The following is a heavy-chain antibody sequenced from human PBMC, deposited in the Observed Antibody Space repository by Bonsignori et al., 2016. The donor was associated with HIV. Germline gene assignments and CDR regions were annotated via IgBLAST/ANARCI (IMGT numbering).Heavy chain of an antibody. CDR3: AREGYSGYDFGGDFDY. V-gene: IGHV4-38-2*02. CDR1: GYSISTAYY. CDR2: SILIVGSS. D-gene: IGHD5-12*01. J-gene: IGHJ4*02. Sequence: QVRLQESGPGLVKPSETLSLTCAVSGYSISTAYYWGWIRQPPGKGLDVDWAVSILIVGSSTTIRHSRVGSPSRKTRPTTSSPLRLTSVTAADTATYYCAREGYSGYDFGGDFDYWGQGNLVTVSS.